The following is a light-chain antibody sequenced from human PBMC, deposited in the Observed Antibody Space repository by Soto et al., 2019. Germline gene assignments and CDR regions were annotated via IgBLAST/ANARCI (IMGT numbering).Light chain of an antibody. CDR3: QQRSNWPPEIT. J-gene: IGKJ5*01. V-gene: IGKV3-11*01. CDR2: GAS. CDR1: QSVSSN. Sequence: EIVMTQSPATLSVSPGERATLSCRASQSVSSNLAWYQQKPGQAPRLLIYGASNRATGIPDRFSGSGSGTDFTLTVSSLEPEDFALYYCQQRSNWPPEITFGQGTRLEIK.